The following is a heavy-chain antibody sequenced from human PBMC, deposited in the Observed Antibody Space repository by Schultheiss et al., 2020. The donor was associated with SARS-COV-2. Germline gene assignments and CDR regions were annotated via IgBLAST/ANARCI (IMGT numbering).Heavy chain of an antibody. CDR2: TYYRSKWYK. Sequence: SQTLSLTCAISGDSVSSDTAAWNWIRQSPSRGLEWLGRTYYRSKWYKDYALSVQSRITVNPDTFKNQFSLQLKSVTPEDTAVYYCVRDGAMGLDTLDVWGQGTKVTVSS. D-gene: IGHD2-8*01. J-gene: IGHJ3*01. V-gene: IGHV6-1*01. CDR3: VRDGAMGLDTLDV. CDR1: GDSVSSDTAA.